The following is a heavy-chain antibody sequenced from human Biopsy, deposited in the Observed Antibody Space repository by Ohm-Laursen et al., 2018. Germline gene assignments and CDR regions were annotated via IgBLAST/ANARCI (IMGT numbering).Heavy chain of an antibody. CDR3: ARDVRYLDF. D-gene: IGHD1-14*01. CDR2: IKEDGSLI. Sequence: GSLRLSCAASGISFSRSAMNWVRQAPGKGLEWIANIKEDGSLIYYLDSVKGRFTISRDNAKNSVYLQMHSLRTEDTGVYYCARDVRYLDFWGRGTLVTVSS. V-gene: IGHV3-7*01. J-gene: IGHJ2*01. CDR1: GISFSRSA.